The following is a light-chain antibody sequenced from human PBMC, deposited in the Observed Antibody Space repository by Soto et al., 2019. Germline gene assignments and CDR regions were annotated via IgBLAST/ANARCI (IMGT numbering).Light chain of an antibody. Sequence: IVLTQSPGTLSLSPGERTTLSCRASQSISRYLAWYQQKPGQSPRLLIYGASSSATGIPDRFSGSGSGTTFTLTISSRVDEDDAVYYCQQHGSTRCTFGQGTKVDIK. V-gene: IGKV3-20*01. CDR3: QQHGSTRCT. J-gene: IGKJ1*01. CDR2: GAS. CDR1: QSISRY.